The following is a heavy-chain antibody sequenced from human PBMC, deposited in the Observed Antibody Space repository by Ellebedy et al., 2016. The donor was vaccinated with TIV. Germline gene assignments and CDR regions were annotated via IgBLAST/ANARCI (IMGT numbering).Heavy chain of an antibody. Sequence: AASVKVSCKASGYTFTSYYMHWVRQAPGQGPEWMGWINPNDGVTNYAQKFQGRVTLTRDTSISTAYMELSRLRSDDTAVYYCARDYFGSVGVDPWGQGSLVSVSS. CDR1: GYTFTSYY. V-gene: IGHV1-2*02. CDR2: INPNDGVT. D-gene: IGHD3-10*01. CDR3: ARDYFGSVGVDP. J-gene: IGHJ5*02.